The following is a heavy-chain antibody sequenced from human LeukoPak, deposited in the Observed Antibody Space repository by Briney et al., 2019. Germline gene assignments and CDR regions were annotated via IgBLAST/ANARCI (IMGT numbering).Heavy chain of an antibody. J-gene: IGHJ6*03. CDR3: GRDALVGYLSFYYMDV. D-gene: IGHD2-15*01. CDR1: GGPIISRY. Sequence: SETLSLTCTVSGGPIISRYWTWIRQSPVKGLEWIGDISNSGSTSYNPSLKSRVTISIDTSKNQFSLKLSSVTAADTAVYYCGRDALVGYLSFYYMDVWGKGSTVTVSS. CDR2: ISNSGST. V-gene: IGHV4-59*11.